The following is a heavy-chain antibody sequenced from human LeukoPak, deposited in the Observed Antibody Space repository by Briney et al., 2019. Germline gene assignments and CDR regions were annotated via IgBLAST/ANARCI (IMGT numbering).Heavy chain of an antibody. CDR2: ISGDGGST. J-gene: IGHJ4*02. CDR1: GFTFGSYA. V-gene: IGHV3-64D*06. CDR3: VKGKGGRPGVVTYNVFDY. D-gene: IGHD3-3*01. Sequence: GGSLRLSCSASGFTFGSYAIHWVRQAPGKGLEYVSAISGDGGSTYTADSMKGRFTISRDNSKNTLYLQMSSLRPEDTAVYYCVKGKGGRPGVVTYNVFDYWGQGTLVTVSS.